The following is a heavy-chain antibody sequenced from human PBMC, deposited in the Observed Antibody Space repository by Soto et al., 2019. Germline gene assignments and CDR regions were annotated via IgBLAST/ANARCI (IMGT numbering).Heavy chain of an antibody. CDR2: ITVGGAQK. D-gene: IGHD5-12*01. CDR3: ARVPGGGWQRFFDY. Sequence: EVKLLESGGALVQPGGSLRLSCAASGFNLFDHDMSWVRQAPGKGLEWVSSITVGGAQKDYGKSVKGRFTISRDNSNDNLFLEMDRLQVGEPGIFYWARVPGGGWQRFFDYWGQGTAVTVSS. CDR1: GFNLFDHD. J-gene: IGHJ4*02. V-gene: IGHV3-23*01.